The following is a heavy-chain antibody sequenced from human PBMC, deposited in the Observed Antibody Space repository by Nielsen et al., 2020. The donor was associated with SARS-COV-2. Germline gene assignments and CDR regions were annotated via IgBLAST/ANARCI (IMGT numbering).Heavy chain of an antibody. D-gene: IGHD3-3*01. V-gene: IGHV3-23*01. J-gene: IGHJ6*02. CDR1: GFTFSSYA. CDR3: AKDPTVSGYDFWSGYYVNGMDV. CDR2: ISGSGGST. Sequence: LKISCAASGFTFSSYAMSWVRQAPGKGLEWVSAISGSGGSTYYADSVKGRFTISRDNSKNTLYLQMNSLRAEDTAVYYCAKDPTVSGYDFWSGYYVNGMDVWGQGTTVTVSS.